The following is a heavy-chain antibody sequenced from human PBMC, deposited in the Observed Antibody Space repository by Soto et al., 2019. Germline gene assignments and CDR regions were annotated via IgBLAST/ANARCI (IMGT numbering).Heavy chain of an antibody. CDR3: AKDSIAAAGLRNYFDY. CDR2: ISGSGGST. Sequence: GGSLRLSCAASGFTFSSYAMSWVRQAPGKGLEWVSAISGSGGSTYYADSVKGRFTISRDNSKNTLYLQMNSLRAEDTAVYYCAKDSIAAAGLRNYFDYWGQGTLVTVSS. V-gene: IGHV3-23*01. CDR1: GFTFSSYA. D-gene: IGHD6-13*01. J-gene: IGHJ4*02.